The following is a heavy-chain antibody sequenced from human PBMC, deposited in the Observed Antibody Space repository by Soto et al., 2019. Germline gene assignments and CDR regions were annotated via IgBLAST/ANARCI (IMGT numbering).Heavy chain of an antibody. D-gene: IGHD1-1*01. J-gene: IGHJ6*02. V-gene: IGHV1-69*12. CDR3: ARDKDRLQLGGNYYYILDV. Sequence: QVQLVQSGAEVKKPGSSVKVSCKTSGGTFSTSAISWVRQAPGQGLEWVGGIMPVFPTPDYAQNFQGRVTITADDSTATAYLVLTSLRADDTAVYYCARDKDRLQLGGNYYYILDVWGQGTAITVSS. CDR2: IMPVFPTP. CDR1: GGTFSTSA.